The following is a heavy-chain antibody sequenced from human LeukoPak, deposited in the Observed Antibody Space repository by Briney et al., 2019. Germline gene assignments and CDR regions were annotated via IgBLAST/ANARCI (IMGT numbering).Heavy chain of an antibody. CDR1: GFTFSSYG. CDR3: AKVQYDILTGYDY. CDR2: ISGSGGST. V-gene: IGHV3-23*01. J-gene: IGHJ4*02. D-gene: IGHD3-9*01. Sequence: GGSLRLSCAASGFTFSSYGMSWVRQAPGKGLEWVSAISGSGGSTYYADSVKGRFTISRDNSKNTLYLQMNSLRAEDTAVYYCAKVQYDILTGYDYWGQGTLVTVSS.